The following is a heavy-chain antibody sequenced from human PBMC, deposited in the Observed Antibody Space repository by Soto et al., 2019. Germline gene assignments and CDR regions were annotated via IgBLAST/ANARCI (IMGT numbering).Heavy chain of an antibody. V-gene: IGHV3-23*01. CDR2: ISGRGIST. J-gene: IGHJ6*02. CDR3: SKADYSYGMDV. Sequence: EVQLLESGGGLVQPGESLRLSCAASGFTFSSYAISWVRQAPGKGLEWVSVISGRGISTYYGDSVKGRFTISRDNSKNIMYLQMNSLRAEDTAVYYCSKADYSYGMDVWGQGTTVTVSS. CDR1: GFTFSSYA.